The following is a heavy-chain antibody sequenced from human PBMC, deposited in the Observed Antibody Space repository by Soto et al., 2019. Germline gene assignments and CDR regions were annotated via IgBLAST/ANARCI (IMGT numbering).Heavy chain of an antibody. Sequence: ASVKVSCKASGGTFSSYAISWVRQAPGQGLEWMGGIIPIFGTANYAQKFQGRVTITADESTSTAYMELSSLRSEDTAEYYCARGGYSSSPTYYYYGMDVWGQGTTVTVSS. CDR1: GGTFSSYA. CDR2: IIPIFGTA. V-gene: IGHV1-69*13. CDR3: ARGGYSSSPTYYYYGMDV. J-gene: IGHJ6*02. D-gene: IGHD6-6*01.